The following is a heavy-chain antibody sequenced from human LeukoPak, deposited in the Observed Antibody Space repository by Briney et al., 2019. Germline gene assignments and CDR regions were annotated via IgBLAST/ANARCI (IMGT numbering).Heavy chain of an antibody. V-gene: IGHV1-3*01. J-gene: IGHJ4*02. CDR1: GYTFTSYA. D-gene: IGHD2-21*01. CDR3: ARQSGGTEGYVVPFDY. Sequence: ASVKVSCKAPGYTFTSYAMHWVRQAPGQRLEWMGWINAGNGNTKYSQKFQGRVTITRDTSASTAYMELSSLRSEDTAVYYCARQSGGTEGYVVPFDYWGQGTLVTVSS. CDR2: INAGNGNT.